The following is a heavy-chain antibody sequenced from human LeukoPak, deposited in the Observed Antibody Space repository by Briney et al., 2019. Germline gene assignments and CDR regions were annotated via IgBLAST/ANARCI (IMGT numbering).Heavy chain of an antibody. V-gene: IGHV1-69*13. CDR2: IIPIFGTA. J-gene: IGHJ4*02. CDR3: ARDSNYMITFGGPWYYFDY. D-gene: IGHD3-16*01. Sequence: GASVKVSCKASGYTFISYGISWVRQAPGQGLEWMGGIIPIFGTANYAQKFQGRVTITADESTSTAYMELSSLRSEDTAVYYCARDSNYMITFGGPWYYFDYWGQGTLVTVSS. CDR1: GYTFISYG.